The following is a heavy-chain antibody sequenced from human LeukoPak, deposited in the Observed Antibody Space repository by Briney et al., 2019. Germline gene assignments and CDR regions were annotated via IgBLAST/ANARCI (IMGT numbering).Heavy chain of an antibody. CDR3: AREEYGDHLW. Sequence: GGSLRLSCAASGFSFSSYCMSWVRQAPGKGLEWVANIKQDGSDKYYVDSVKGRFTISRDNAKNSLYLQMNSLRAEDTAVYYCAREEYGDHLWWGQGTLVTVSS. J-gene: IGHJ4*02. D-gene: IGHD4-17*01. CDR1: GFSFSSYC. CDR2: IKQDGSDK. V-gene: IGHV3-7*01.